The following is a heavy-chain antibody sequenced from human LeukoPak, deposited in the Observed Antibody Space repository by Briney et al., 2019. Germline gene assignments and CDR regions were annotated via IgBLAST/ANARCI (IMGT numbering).Heavy chain of an antibody. D-gene: IGHD3-22*01. J-gene: IGHJ5*02. Sequence: PGGSLRLSCAAPGFIFSSYSMNWVRQAPGKGLEWVSYVSSSGSTIYYADSVKGRFTISRDNAKNSLYLQLNSLRAEDTAVYYCARVLHRRNYDSSDYYGSWGQGTLVTVSS. CDR1: GFIFSSYS. CDR2: VSSSGSTI. CDR3: ARVLHRRNYDSSDYYGS. V-gene: IGHV3-48*01.